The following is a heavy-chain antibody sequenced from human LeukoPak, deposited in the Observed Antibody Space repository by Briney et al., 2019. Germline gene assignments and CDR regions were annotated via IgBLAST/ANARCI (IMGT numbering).Heavy chain of an antibody. J-gene: IGHJ4*02. Sequence: PGRSLRLSCAASGFTFSSYAMHWVRQAPGKGLEWVADISYDGSNKYYADSVKGRLTISRDNSKSTLYLQMNSLRAEDTATYYCARSPYYDILAGFYYHFDYWGQGTLVTVSS. CDR1: GFTFSSYA. V-gene: IGHV3-30-3*01. D-gene: IGHD3-9*01. CDR3: ARSPYYDILAGFYYHFDY. CDR2: ISYDGSNK.